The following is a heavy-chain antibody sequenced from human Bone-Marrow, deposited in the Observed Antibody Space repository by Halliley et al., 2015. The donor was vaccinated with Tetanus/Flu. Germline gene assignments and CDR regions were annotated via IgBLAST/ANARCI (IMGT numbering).Heavy chain of an antibody. V-gene: IGHV4-39*07. J-gene: IGHJ6*02. D-gene: IGHD2-2*01. CDR1: GVSLTSSSYY. CDR3: ARDQPLSSYNAMDV. CDR2: LYYSGST. Sequence: TLSLTCTVSGVSLTSSSYYWGWIRQPPGKGLEWIGSLYYSGSTYYNPSLEGRVTISVDTSKNQFSLNLSSVNAADTAVYFCARDQPLSSYNAMDVWGHGTTVTVSS.